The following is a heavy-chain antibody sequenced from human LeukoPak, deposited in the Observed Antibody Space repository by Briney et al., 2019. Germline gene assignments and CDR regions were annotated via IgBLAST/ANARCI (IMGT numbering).Heavy chain of an antibody. CDR3: ARGSVVVPAAPDY. D-gene: IGHD2-2*01. V-gene: IGHV1-69*02. Sequence: ASVKVSCKASGGTFSSYTISWVRQAPGQGLEWMGRIIPILGIANYAQKFQGRVTITADKSTSTAYMELRSLRSDDTAVYYCARGSVVVPAAPDYWGQGTLVTVSS. J-gene: IGHJ4*02. CDR1: GGTFSSYT. CDR2: IIPILGIA.